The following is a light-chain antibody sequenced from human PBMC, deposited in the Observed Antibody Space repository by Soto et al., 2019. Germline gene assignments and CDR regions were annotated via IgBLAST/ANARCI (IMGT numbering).Light chain of an antibody. J-gene: IGLJ1*01. CDR1: STDVGGYNY. CDR3: GSYSSTDTPVV. Sequence: QSALAQPSSVSGSPGQSITISCTGTSTDVGGYNYVSWYQHHSGKAPKLLIYEVTNRPSGISDRFSGSKSANTASLTISGLQAEDESDYYCGSYSSTDTPVVFGTGTKVTVL. V-gene: IGLV2-14*01. CDR2: EVT.